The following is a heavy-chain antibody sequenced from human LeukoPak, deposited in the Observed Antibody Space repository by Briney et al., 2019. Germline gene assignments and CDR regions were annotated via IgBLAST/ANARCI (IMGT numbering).Heavy chain of an antibody. Sequence: ASETLSLTCTVSGGSITTYYWSWIRQPPGKGLEWIGYIYYSGSTNYNPSLKSRVTISVDTSKNQFSLKLSSVTAADTAVYYCARLERTIAARPSYYYGMDVWGQGTTVTVS. D-gene: IGHD6-6*01. CDR2: IYYSGST. CDR1: GGSITTYY. CDR3: ARLERTIAARPSYYYGMDV. V-gene: IGHV4-59*08. J-gene: IGHJ6*02.